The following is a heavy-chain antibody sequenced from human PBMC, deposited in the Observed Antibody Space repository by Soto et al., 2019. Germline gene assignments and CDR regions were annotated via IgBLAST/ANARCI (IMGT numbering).Heavy chain of an antibody. CDR3: AILDFWSGYTRHYYYYMDV. J-gene: IGHJ6*03. CDR2: IIPILGIA. V-gene: IGHV1-69*02. CDR1: GGTFSSYT. Sequence: SVKVSCKASGGTFSSYTISWVRQAPGQGLEWMGRIIPILGIANYAQKFQGRVTITADKSTSTAYMELSSLRSEDTAVYYCAILDFWSGYTRHYYYYMDVWVKGTTVTVSS. D-gene: IGHD3-3*01.